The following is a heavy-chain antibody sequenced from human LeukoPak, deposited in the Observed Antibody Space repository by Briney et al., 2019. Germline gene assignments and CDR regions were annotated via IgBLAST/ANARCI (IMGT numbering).Heavy chain of an antibody. CDR1: GYTFTTSG. J-gene: IGHJ4*02. V-gene: IGHV7-4-1*02. Sequence: GASVKVSCKASGYTFTTSGMTWVRQAPGQGLEWMGWINTDTEKATYAPDFAGRFVFSLDTSVSTAYLEINSLKADDTAVYYCGRAVSGWYTDYWGQGTLVTVSP. CDR3: GRAVSGWYTDY. CDR2: INTDTEKA. D-gene: IGHD6-19*01.